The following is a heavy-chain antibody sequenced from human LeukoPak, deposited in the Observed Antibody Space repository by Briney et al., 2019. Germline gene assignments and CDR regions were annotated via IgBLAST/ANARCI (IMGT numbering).Heavy chain of an antibody. V-gene: IGHV3-23*01. J-gene: IGHJ4*02. CDR1: GFTFSSYA. CDR3: AKVRSSGSYYFDY. CDR2: ISGSGLST. D-gene: IGHD3-10*01. Sequence: GGSLRLSCAASGFTFSSYAMTWVRQAPGKGLEWVSAISGSGLSTFYADSVKGRFTISRDNSKNTLYLQMNSLRAEDTAVYYCAKVRSSGSYYFDYWGQGTLVAVSS.